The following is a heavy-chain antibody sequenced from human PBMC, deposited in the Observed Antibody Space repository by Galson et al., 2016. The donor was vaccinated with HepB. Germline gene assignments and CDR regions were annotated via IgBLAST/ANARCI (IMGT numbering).Heavy chain of an antibody. V-gene: IGHV1-18*01. D-gene: IGHD6-19*01. J-gene: IGHJ4*02. CDR2: ISANTGDT. Sequence: SVKVSCKASGYTFTKYGITWVRQAPGQGLEWMGWISANTGDTNYAQKFQGRVTMTTDTSTTTAFMDLRSLRADDTAMNYCVLAVAGNFDYWGQGTLVTVSS. CDR1: GYTFTKYG. CDR3: VLAVAGNFDY.